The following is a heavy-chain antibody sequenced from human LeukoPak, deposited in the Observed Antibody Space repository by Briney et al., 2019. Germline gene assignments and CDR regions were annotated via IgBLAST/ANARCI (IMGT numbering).Heavy chain of an antibody. J-gene: IGHJ4*02. CDR2: INHSGST. D-gene: IGHD6-13*01. CDR3: ARVAAARRHFDY. Sequence: SETLSLTCAVYSGSFSGYYWSWIRQPPGKGLEWIGEINHSGSTNYNPSLKSRVTISVDTSKNQFSLKLSSVTAADTAVYYCARVAAARRHFDYWGQGTLVTVSS. CDR1: SGSFSGYY. V-gene: IGHV4-34*01.